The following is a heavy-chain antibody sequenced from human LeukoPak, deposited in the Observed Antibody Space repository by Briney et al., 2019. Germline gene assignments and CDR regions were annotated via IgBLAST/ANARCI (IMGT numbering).Heavy chain of an antibody. Sequence: PSGTLSLTCDVSGGSISATNWWTWVRQPPGGGLEWIGEVHLNGRSHYSPPLESRVTMSADMSENHISLHLTSVTAADTAVYYCAREGGFYRPLDYTGPGTLVIVSS. CDR2: VHLNGRS. CDR1: GGSISATNW. V-gene: IGHV4-4*02. CDR3: AREGGFYRPLDY. J-gene: IGHJ4*02. D-gene: IGHD2/OR15-2a*01.